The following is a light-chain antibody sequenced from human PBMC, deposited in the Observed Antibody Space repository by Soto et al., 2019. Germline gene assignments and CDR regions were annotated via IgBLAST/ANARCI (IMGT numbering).Light chain of an antibody. CDR1: YSDVGSYNY. CDR3: GSYTDSDSPWV. Sequence: QSALTQPAFVSGSPGQSITTSCTGTYSDVGSYNYVSWFQQHPGKAPQLIIYEVSNRPLGISNRFSASKSGNTASLTISGLQAEDEADYYCGSYTDSDSPWVFGGGTKLTVL. V-gene: IGLV2-14*01. CDR2: EVS. J-gene: IGLJ3*02.